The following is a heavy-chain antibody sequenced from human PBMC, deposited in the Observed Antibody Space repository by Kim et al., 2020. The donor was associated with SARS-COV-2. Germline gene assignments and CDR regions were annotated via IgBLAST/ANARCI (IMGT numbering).Heavy chain of an antibody. CDR2: IRSKAYGGTT. CDR3: TRVISSDYYYGMEV. J-gene: IGHJ6*02. V-gene: IGHV3-49*03. Sequence: GGSLRLSCTASGFTFGDYAMSWFRQAPGKGLEWVGFIRSKAYGGTTDYAASVKGRFTISRDDSKSIAYLQMNSLKTEDTAVYYCTRVISSDYYYGMEVWGQGTTVTVSS. CDR1: GFTFGDYA.